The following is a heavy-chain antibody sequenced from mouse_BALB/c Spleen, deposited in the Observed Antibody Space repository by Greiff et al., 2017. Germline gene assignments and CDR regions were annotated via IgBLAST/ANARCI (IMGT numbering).Heavy chain of an antibody. J-gene: IGHJ2*01. D-gene: IGHD2-1*01. V-gene: IGHV5-6*01. CDR2: ISSGGSYT. CDR3: ARDGNLDY. Sequence: EVHLVESGGDLVKPGGSLKLSCAASGFTFSSYGMSWVRQTPDKRLEWVATISSGGSYTYYPDSVKGRFTISRDNAKNTLYLQMSSLKSEDTAMYYCARDGNLDYWGQGTTLTVSS. CDR1: GFTFSSYG.